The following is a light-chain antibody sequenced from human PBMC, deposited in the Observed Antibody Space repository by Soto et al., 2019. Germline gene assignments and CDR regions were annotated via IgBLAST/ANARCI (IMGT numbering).Light chain of an antibody. J-gene: IGLJ3*02. CDR1: SSGVGGYNY. CDR3: SSYAASNTFYFV. Sequence: QSALTQPPSASGSPGQSVTISCTGTSSGVGGYNYVSWYQQYPGRAPKLMIYEVTKRPSGVPDRFSGSKSGNTASLTVSGLQAEDEADYYCSSYAASNTFYFVFGGGTQLTVL. CDR2: EVT. V-gene: IGLV2-8*01.